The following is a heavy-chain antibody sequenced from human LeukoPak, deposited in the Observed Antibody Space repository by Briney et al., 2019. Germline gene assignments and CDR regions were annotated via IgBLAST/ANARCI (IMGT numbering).Heavy chain of an antibody. D-gene: IGHD1-1*01. CDR3: AIATTGRGAFGS. J-gene: IGHJ4*02. V-gene: IGHV3-7*01. CDR2: TNEAGGDK. CDR1: GFTFSDFW. Sequence: GGSLRLSCAASGFTFSDFWMSWVRQAPGKGLECVASTNEAGGDKLYVDSVKGRFTISRDNSKNSLSLQMNSLTAEDTAIYYCAIATTGRGAFGSWGQGTLVSVSS.